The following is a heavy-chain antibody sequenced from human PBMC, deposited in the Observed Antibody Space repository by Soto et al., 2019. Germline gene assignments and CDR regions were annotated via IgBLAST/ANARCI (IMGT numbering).Heavy chain of an antibody. D-gene: IGHD3-22*01. Sequence: EVQLVESGGGLVKPGGSLRLSCAASGFTFSNAWMNWVGQAPGKGLEWVGRIKSKTDGGTTDYAAPVKGRFTISRDDSKNTLYLQMNSLKTEDTAVYYCTTGWLSNWNYYYYGMDVWGQGTTVTVSS. J-gene: IGHJ6*02. CDR2: IKSKTDGGTT. V-gene: IGHV3-15*07. CDR3: TTGWLSNWNYYYYGMDV. CDR1: GFTFSNAW.